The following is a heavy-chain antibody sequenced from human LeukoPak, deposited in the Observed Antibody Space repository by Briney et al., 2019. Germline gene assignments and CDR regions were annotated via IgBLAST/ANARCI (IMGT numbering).Heavy chain of an antibody. CDR2: ISSSSYI. CDR1: GFTFSSYS. V-gene: IGHV3-21*01. CDR3: ARDVYCSGGSCYPPLIDY. J-gene: IGHJ4*02. D-gene: IGHD2-15*01. Sequence: PGGSLRLSCAASGFTFSSYSMNWVRQAPGKGLEWVSSISSSSYIYYADSVKGRFTISRDNAKNSLYLQMNSLRAEDTAVYYCARDVYCSGGSCYPPLIDYWGQGTLVTVSS.